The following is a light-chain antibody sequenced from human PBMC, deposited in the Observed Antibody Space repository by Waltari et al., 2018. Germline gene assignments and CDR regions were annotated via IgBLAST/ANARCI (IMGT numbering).Light chain of an antibody. V-gene: IGLV2-23*01. Sequence: QSALTQPASVSGSPGQSITLSCTGTSNDIGTYDLAPWYQQRPGEAPKLLMYGATKRPSGVSNRFSGSKSGKTASLTISGLQTEDEADYYCFSFVAANSFVFGPGTKVTVL. CDR2: GAT. CDR3: FSFVAANSFV. J-gene: IGLJ1*01. CDR1: SNDIGTYDL.